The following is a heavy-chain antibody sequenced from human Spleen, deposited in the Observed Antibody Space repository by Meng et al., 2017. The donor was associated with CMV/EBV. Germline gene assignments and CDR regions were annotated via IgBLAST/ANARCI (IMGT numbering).Heavy chain of an antibody. J-gene: IGHJ4*02. CDR3: ARLLAAEAY. D-gene: IGHD6-13*01. CDR2: VNHRGST. V-gene: IGHV4-34*01. CDR1: GAPITSYF. Sequence: LSLTCAVSGAPITSYFWTWVRQPPGKGLEWIGEVNHRGSTNYNPPLKTRVFMSVDTSKNEISLRLTSVTAADSAVYYCARLLAAEAYWDQGALVTVSS.